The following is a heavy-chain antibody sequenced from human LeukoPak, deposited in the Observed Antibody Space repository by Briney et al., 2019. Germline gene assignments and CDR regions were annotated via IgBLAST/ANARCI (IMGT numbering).Heavy chain of an antibody. CDR2: ISSSSSYI. D-gene: IGHD5-24*01. Sequence: GGSLRLSCAASGFTFSSYSMNWVRQAPGKGLEWVSSISSSSSYIYYADSVKGRFTISRDNAKNSLYLQMNSLRAEDTAVYYCARDHQMATAFDYWGQGTLVTVSS. V-gene: IGHV3-21*01. CDR3: ARDHQMATAFDY. J-gene: IGHJ4*02. CDR1: GFTFSSYS.